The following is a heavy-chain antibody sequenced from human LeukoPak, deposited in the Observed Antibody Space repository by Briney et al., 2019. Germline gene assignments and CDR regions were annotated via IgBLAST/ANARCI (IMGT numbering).Heavy chain of an antibody. CDR1: GFTFSDYY. J-gene: IGHJ3*02. V-gene: IGHV3-23*01. CDR2: ISGSGGST. CDR3: AKRGPRPGRWSDAFNI. D-gene: IGHD4-23*01. Sequence: PGGSLRLSCAASGFTFSDYYMSWIRQAPGKGLEWVSYISGSGGSTYYADSVKGRFTISRDNSKNTLYLQMNSLRAEDTAVYYCAKRGPRPGRWSDAFNIWGQGTMVTVSS.